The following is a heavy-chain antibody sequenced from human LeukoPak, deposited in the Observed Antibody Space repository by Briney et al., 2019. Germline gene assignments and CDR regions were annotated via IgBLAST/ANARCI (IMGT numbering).Heavy chain of an antibody. CDR3: VKDRAVDY. J-gene: IGHJ4*02. Sequence: GGSLRLCCSASGFSFSSYAMHWVRQAPGKGLEYVSSISSNGGPTYYIDSVRGRFTISRDNSKNTLYLQMSSLRTEYTAVYYCVKDRAVDYWGQGTLVSVSS. CDR1: GFSFSSYA. D-gene: IGHD3-10*01. V-gene: IGHV3-64D*06. CDR2: ISSNGGPT.